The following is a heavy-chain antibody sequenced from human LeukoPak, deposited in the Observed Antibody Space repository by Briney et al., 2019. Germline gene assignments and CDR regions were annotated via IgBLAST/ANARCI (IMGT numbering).Heavy chain of an antibody. CDR1: GGSISSSSYY. V-gene: IGHV4-39*07. CDR3: AAYGSGSYYSVDY. Sequence: SETLSLTCTVSGGSISSSSYYWGWIRQPPGKGLEWIGSIYYSGSTYYNPSLKSRVTISVDTSKNQFSLKLSSVTAADTAVYYCAAYGSGSYYSVDYWGQGTLVTVSS. D-gene: IGHD3-10*01. J-gene: IGHJ4*02. CDR2: IYYSGST.